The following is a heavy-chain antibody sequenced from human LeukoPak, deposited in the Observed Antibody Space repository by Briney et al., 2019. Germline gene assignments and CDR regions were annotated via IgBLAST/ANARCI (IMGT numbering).Heavy chain of an antibody. CDR3: ARDDASTHDY. V-gene: IGHV1-2*02. CDR2: INPNSGGT. Sequence: ASVKVSCKASGYTFTGYYMHWVRQAPGQGLEWMGWINPNSGGTNYAQKFQGRVTMTRDTSISAAYMELSSLRSDDTAVYYCARDDASTHDYWGQGTLVTVSS. J-gene: IGHJ4*02. D-gene: IGHD1-1*01. CDR1: GYTFTGYY.